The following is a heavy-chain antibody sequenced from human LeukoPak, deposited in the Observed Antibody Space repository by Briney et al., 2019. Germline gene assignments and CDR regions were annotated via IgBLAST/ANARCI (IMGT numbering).Heavy chain of an antibody. V-gene: IGHV4-38-2*02. Sequence: ASQTLSLTCTVSGYSISSGYYWGWIRQPPGRGLEWIGNIYHSGSTYYNPSLKSRVTISVDTSKNQFSLKLSSVTAADKAVYYCARTGGNHYLDYWGQGTLVTVSS. CDR1: GYSISSGYY. J-gene: IGHJ4*02. D-gene: IGHD3-16*01. CDR2: IYHSGST. CDR3: ARTGGNHYLDY.